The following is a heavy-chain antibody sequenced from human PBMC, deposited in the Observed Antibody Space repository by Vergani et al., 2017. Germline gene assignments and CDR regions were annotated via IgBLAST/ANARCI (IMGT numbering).Heavy chain of an antibody. D-gene: IGHD1-14*01. Sequence: VQLLESGGGLVQPGGALSLSCAASGFTFSNFGMHWIRQAPGKGLGWLAYIGKDGINTRYRNSVKGRFTVSRDNSKDRLYRQMDSMRSEDTALYYCAKYLRDTTDGLPDSWGPGTLVIVSS. CDR2: IGKDGINT. CDR3: AKYLRDTTDGLPDS. CDR1: GFTFSNFG. J-gene: IGHJ4*02. V-gene: IGHV3-30*02.